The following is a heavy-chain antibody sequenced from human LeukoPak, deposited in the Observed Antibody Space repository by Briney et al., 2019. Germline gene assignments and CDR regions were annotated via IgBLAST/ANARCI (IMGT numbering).Heavy chain of an antibody. CDR3: ARGPPGYYDFWSGYSLDY. Sequence: SETLSLTCTVSGGSISSYYWSWIRQPPGKGLEWIGEINHSGSTNYNPSLKSRVTISVDTSKNQFSLKLSSVTAADTAVYYCARGPPGYYDFWSGYSLDYWGQGTLVTVSS. CDR2: INHSGST. J-gene: IGHJ4*02. V-gene: IGHV4-34*01. D-gene: IGHD3-3*01. CDR1: GGSISSYY.